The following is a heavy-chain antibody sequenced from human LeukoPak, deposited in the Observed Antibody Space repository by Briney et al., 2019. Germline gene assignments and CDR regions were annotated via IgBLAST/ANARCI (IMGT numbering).Heavy chain of an antibody. CDR3: ARDREIAAAGDTPGGYYGMDV. CDR1: GFTFSSYS. Sequence: KPGGSLRLSCAASGFTFSSYSMNWVRQAPGKGLEWVSSISSSSSYTNYADSVKGRFTISRDNAKNSLYLQMNSLRAEDTAVYYCARDREIAAAGDTPGGYYGMDVWGKGTTVTVSS. CDR2: ISSSSSYT. V-gene: IGHV3-21*01. J-gene: IGHJ6*04. D-gene: IGHD6-13*01.